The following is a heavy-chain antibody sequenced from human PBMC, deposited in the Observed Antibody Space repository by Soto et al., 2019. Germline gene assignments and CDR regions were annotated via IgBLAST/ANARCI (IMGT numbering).Heavy chain of an antibody. CDR1: GYSFTNYW. V-gene: IGHV5-51*01. CDR2: IYPDDSDT. Sequence: PGESLKISCKGSGYSFTNYWIAWVRQVPGKGLEWMGFIYPDDSDTRYSPSFQGQVTISVDKSISTAYLQWSSLKASDTAMYYCARHNVEMGTITWLDPWGQGTLVTVSS. J-gene: IGHJ5*02. CDR3: ARHNVEMGTITWLDP. D-gene: IGHD3-16*01.